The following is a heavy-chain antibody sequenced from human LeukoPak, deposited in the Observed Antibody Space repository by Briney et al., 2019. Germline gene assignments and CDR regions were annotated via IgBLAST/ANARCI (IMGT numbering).Heavy chain of an antibody. D-gene: IGHD4-17*01. CDR2: IYTSGST. V-gene: IGHV4-4*07. CDR3: ARGPTTVTRAFDY. CDR1: GGSFTIYY. Sequence: PSETLSLTCAVSGGSFTIYYWSWIRQPAGKGLEWIGHIYTSGSTNYNPSLKSRVTMSVGTSKNQFSLNLSSVTAADTAVYYCARGPTTVTRAFDYWGQGTLVTVSS. J-gene: IGHJ4*02.